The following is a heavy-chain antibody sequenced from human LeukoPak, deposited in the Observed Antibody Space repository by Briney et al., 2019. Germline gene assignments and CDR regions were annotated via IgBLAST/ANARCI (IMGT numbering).Heavy chain of an antibody. Sequence: PGGSLRLSCAASGFTFSSYEMNWVRQAPGKGLEWVSSISSSSSYIYYADSVKGRFTISRDNAKNSLYLQMNSLRAEDTAVYYCARSGKYCGGDCYPAEYFQHWGQSTLVTVSS. D-gene: IGHD2-21*02. V-gene: IGHV3-21*01. CDR1: GFTFSSYE. CDR3: ARSGKYCGGDCYPAEYFQH. CDR2: ISSSSSYI. J-gene: IGHJ1*01.